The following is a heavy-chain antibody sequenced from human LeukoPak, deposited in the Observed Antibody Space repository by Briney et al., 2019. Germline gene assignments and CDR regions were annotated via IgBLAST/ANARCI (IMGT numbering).Heavy chain of an antibody. CDR1: GGSISSSPYY. CDR3: ASAPRQASTGGLDY. J-gene: IGHJ4*02. Sequence: SETLSLTCTVSGGSISSSPYYWGWIRQPPGKGLEWIVAISNTGVTYYNPSLRSRVTIFADTSKNHFSLNLRSVTAADTALYYCASAPRQASTGGLDYWGQGTLVNLSP. V-gene: IGHV4-39*02. CDR2: ISNTGVT. D-gene: IGHD7-27*01.